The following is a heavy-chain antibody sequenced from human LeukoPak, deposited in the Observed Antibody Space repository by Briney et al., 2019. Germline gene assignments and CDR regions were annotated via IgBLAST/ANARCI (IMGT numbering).Heavy chain of an antibody. CDR1: QFTFSSYA. D-gene: IGHD3-22*01. Sequence: GGSLRLSCAASQFTFSSYAMSWVRQAPGKGLEWVSAISGSGDSTYYADSVKGRFTISRDNSKNMLYLQMNSLRAEDTAVYYCAGRYFYDRSGYYINYYGMDVWGQGTTVTVSS. J-gene: IGHJ6*02. V-gene: IGHV3-23*01. CDR3: AGRYFYDRSGYYINYYGMDV. CDR2: ISGSGDST.